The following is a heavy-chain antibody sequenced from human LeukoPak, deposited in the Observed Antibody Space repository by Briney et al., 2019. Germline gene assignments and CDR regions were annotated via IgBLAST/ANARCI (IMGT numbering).Heavy chain of an antibody. CDR1: GFTFDDYG. J-gene: IGHJ4*02. CDR2: INWNGGRT. D-gene: IGHD3-10*01. V-gene: IGHV3-20*04. Sequence: PGGSLRLCCAASGFTFDDYGMSWVRQAPGKGLEWVSGINWNGGRTGYADSVKGRFTISRDNAKKSLYVQMNSLRAEDTALYYCAREYYGSGSYYNVGYWGQGTLVTVSS. CDR3: AREYYGSGSYYNVGY.